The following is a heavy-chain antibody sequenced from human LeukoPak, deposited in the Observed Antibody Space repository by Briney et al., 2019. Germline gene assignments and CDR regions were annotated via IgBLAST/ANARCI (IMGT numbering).Heavy chain of an antibody. CDR2: ISSSSSSYI. CDR1: GFTFSSYS. Sequence: GGSLRLSCAASGFTFSSYSMNWVRQAPGKGLEWVSSISSSSSSYIYYADSVKGRFTISRDNAKNSLYLQMNSLRAEDTAVYYCARGLTGYYYDSSGYRPEPYWGQGTLVAVSS. D-gene: IGHD3-22*01. CDR3: ARGLTGYYYDSSGYRPEPY. J-gene: IGHJ4*02. V-gene: IGHV3-21*01.